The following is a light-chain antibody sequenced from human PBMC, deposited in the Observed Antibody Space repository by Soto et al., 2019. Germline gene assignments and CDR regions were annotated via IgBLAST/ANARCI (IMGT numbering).Light chain of an antibody. J-gene: IGKJ4*01. CDR2: DTS. CDR3: QPYNNWPLT. CDR1: QGIGDT. Sequence: EVVMRQSPATLTVSPGXGATLSCRASQGIGDTLAWYQHKPGQTPRLLIYDTSTRATGVPTRFSGSRSGAEFTLTINSLQSEDFAVYYCQPYNNWPLTFGGGTKVDIK. V-gene: IGKV3-15*01.